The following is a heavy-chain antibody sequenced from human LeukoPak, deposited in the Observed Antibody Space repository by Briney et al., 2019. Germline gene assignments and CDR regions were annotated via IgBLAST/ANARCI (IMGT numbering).Heavy chain of an antibody. CDR3: ARGDMVRGVHYYYYYYMDV. V-gene: IGHV1-69*05. CDR2: IIPIFGTA. D-gene: IGHD3-10*01. J-gene: IGHJ6*03. Sequence: ASVKVSCKASGGTFSSYAISWVRQAPGQGLEWMGGIIPIFGTANYAQKFQGRVTITTDESTSTAYMELSSLRSEDTAVYYCARGDMVRGVHYYYYYYMDVWGKGTTATVSS. CDR1: GGTFSSYA.